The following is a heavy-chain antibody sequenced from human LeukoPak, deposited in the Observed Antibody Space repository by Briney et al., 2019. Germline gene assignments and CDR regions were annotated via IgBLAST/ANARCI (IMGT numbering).Heavy chain of an antibody. V-gene: IGHV4-39*01. D-gene: IGHD6-19*01. CDR2: IYYSGST. CDR1: GGSISSSSYY. J-gene: IGHJ4*02. Sequence: PSETLSLTCTVSGGSISSSSYYWVWIRQPPGKALEWIGSIYYSGSTYYNPSLKSRVTISVDTSKNQFSLTLSSVTAADTAVYNCARILIAVAAHFDYWGQGTLVTVSS. CDR3: ARILIAVAAHFDY.